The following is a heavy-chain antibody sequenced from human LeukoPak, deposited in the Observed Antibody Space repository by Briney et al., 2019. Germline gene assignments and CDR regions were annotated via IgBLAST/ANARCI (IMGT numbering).Heavy chain of an antibody. CDR1: GGSFSGYY. Sequence: SETLSLTCAVYGGSFSGYYWSWIRQPPGKGLEWIGEISHSESTNYNPSLKSRVTISVDTSKNQFSLKLSSVTAADTAVYYCARGTANWFDPWGQGTLVTVSS. V-gene: IGHV4-34*01. J-gene: IGHJ5*02. CDR2: ISHSEST. CDR3: ARGTANWFDP. D-gene: IGHD2-21*02.